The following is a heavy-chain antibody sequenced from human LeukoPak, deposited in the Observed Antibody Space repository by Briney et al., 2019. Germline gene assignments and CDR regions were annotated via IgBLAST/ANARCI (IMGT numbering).Heavy chain of an antibody. D-gene: IGHD3-22*01. Sequence: ASVKVSCKASGYTFTSYYMHWVRQAPGQGLEWMGWINPNSGGTNCAQKFQGRVTMTRDTSISTAYMELSRLRSDDTAVYYCARLIVGLDSYYLDYWGQGTLVTVSS. CDR3: ARLIVGLDSYYLDY. J-gene: IGHJ4*02. V-gene: IGHV1-2*02. CDR1: GYTFTSYY. CDR2: INPNSGGT.